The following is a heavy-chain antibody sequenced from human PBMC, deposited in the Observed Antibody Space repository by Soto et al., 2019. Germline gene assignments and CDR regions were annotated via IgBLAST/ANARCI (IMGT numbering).Heavy chain of an antibody. J-gene: IGHJ5*02. Sequence: SETLSLTCAVYGGSFSGYYWSWIRQPPGKGLEWIGEINHSGSTNYNPSLKSRVTISVDTSKNQFSLKLSSVTAADTAVYYCARIEYGSGSYWFDPWGQGTLVTVSS. D-gene: IGHD3-10*01. CDR3: ARIEYGSGSYWFDP. CDR2: INHSGST. V-gene: IGHV4-34*01. CDR1: GGSFSGYY.